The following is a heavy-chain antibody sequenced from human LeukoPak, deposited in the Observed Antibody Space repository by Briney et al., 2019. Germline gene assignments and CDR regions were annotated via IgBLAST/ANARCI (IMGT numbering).Heavy chain of an antibody. CDR3: ARVSLTYYDFWSGKMGPFDP. J-gene: IGHJ5*02. V-gene: IGHV4-30-4*01. CDR2: MYYRGST. Sequence: SETLSLTRTVSGGSISSGDYYGSWIRQPPGKGLEWIGYMYYRGSTYYNPSLKSRVTISVDTSKNQFSLKLSSVTAAATAVYYCARVSLTYYDFWSGKMGPFDPWGQGTLVTVSS. D-gene: IGHD3-3*01. CDR1: GGSISSGDYY.